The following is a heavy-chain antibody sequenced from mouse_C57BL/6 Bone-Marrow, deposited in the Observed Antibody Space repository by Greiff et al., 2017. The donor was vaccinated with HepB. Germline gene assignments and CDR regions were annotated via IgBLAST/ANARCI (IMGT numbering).Heavy chain of an antibody. CDR3: TRVDYGSSYWYFDV. Sequence: EVHLVESGEGLVKPGGSLKLSCAASGFTFSSYAMSWVRQTPEKRLEWVAYISSGGDYIYYADTVKGRFTISRDNARNTLYLQMSSLKSEDTAMYYCTRVDYGSSYWYFDVWGTGTTVTVSS. V-gene: IGHV5-9-1*02. D-gene: IGHD1-1*01. CDR2: ISSGGDYI. J-gene: IGHJ1*03. CDR1: GFTFSSYA.